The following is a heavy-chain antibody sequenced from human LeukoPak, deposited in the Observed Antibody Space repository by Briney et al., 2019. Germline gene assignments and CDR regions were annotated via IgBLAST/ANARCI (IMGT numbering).Heavy chain of an antibody. CDR3: ARGALLWFGAKMEYYFDY. J-gene: IGHJ4*02. V-gene: IGHV3-7*01. Sequence: AWGSLRLSCVASGFSFDSYWMNWVRQAPGRGLEWVANINHDATEKYYVDSMKGRFTISRDNAKKSLYLQMNRLRADDTAVYHCARGALLWFGAKMEYYFDYRGQGTPLTVSS. D-gene: IGHD3-10*01. CDR2: INHDATEK. CDR1: GFSFDSYW.